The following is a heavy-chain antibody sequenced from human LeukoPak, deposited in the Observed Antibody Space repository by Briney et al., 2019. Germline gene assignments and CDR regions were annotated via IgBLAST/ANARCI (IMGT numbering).Heavy chain of an antibody. CDR2: ISGSGDTT. CDR3: AKDKEGYSYNFRGFFDF. Sequence: PGGSLRLSCAASGFTFSSYAMNWVRQAPGKGLEWVSAISGSGDTTYYADSVKGRFTISRDNSRNTLYLQMNSLRAEDTAVYYCAKDKEGYSYNFRGFFDFWGQGTLVTVSS. CDR1: GFTFSSYA. D-gene: IGHD5-18*01. J-gene: IGHJ4*02. V-gene: IGHV3-23*01.